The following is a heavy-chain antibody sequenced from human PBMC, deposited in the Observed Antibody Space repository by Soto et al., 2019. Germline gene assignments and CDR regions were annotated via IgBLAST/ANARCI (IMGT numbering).Heavy chain of an antibody. CDR1: GASISSGDYY. V-gene: IGHV4-30-4*01. CDR2: IYFSEST. CDR3: AKEKISTSCCNWFDP. D-gene: IGHD2-2*01. Sequence: PSETLSLTCNVSGASISSGDYYWSWIRQPPGKGLEWIGYIYFSESTSYNPSLKSRVTISVDTSKNQFSLKLTSVTAADTAVYYCAKEKISTSCCNWFDPWGQGTLVTVSS. J-gene: IGHJ5*02.